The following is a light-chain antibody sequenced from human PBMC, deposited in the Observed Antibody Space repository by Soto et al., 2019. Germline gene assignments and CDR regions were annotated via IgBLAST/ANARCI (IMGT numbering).Light chain of an antibody. J-gene: IGLJ1*01. CDR2: EVN. CDR3: SSYTSRSTLV. V-gene: IGLV2-14*01. Sequence: QSALPQPASVSGSPGQSITISCTGTSSDVGGYSYVSWYQQHPGKAPKLMIYEVNNRPSGVSNRFSGSKSGNTASLTISGLQAEDEADYYCSSYTSRSTLVFGTGTKVTVL. CDR1: SSDVGGYSY.